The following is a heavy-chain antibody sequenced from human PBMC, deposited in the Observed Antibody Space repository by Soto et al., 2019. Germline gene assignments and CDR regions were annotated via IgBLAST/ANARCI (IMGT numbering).Heavy chain of an antibody. D-gene: IGHD3-3*02. V-gene: IGHV4-38-2*01. CDR2: IYHSGNT. J-gene: IGHJ4*02. Sequence: PSETLSLTCAVSGYSITNGYYWVCVRQPPGKGLEWIWSIYHSGNTYYNPSLKSRVTISLDTSKNQFSLKLTSVTAADTAMYYCARVKLAGSGSFHYWGQGTRVTVSA. CDR1: GYSITNGYY. CDR3: ARVKLAGSGSFHY.